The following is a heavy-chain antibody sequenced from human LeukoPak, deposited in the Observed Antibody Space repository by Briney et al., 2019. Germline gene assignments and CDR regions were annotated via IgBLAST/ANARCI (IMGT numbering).Heavy chain of an antibody. CDR1: GFDFGAYE. CDR2: FAGSDTTT. J-gene: IGHJ4*02. V-gene: IGHV3-48*03. D-gene: IGHD3-22*01. CDR3: TTLGYHLDS. Sequence: GGSLRLSCAASGFDFGAYEMNWVGQAPGQGLEWVAYFAGSDTTTYYADSVKGRFTISRDNARNSLYLQMNSLRAEDTALYYCTTLGYHLDSWGQGTLVTVSS.